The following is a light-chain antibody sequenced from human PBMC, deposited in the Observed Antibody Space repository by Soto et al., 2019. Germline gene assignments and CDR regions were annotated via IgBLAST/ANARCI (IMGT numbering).Light chain of an antibody. J-gene: IGLJ3*02. V-gene: IGLV4-60*02. CDR2: LERTGTY. CDR1: SGHIKYI. Sequence: QPVLTQSSSASASRGSSVNLTCTLSSGHIKYIIAWHQQQPGKAPRYLMKLERTGTYKRGSGVPDRFSGSSSGADRYLTISNRQFDDEADYYCETWDRNTPWVFGGGTKLTVL. CDR3: ETWDRNTPWV.